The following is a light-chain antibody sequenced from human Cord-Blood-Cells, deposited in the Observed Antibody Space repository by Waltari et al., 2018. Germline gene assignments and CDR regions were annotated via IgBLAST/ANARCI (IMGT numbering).Light chain of an antibody. J-gene: IGLJ3*02. V-gene: IGLV2-23*01. CDR2: EGS. Sequence: QSALTQPPSVSGSPGPSITISCPGTSRDVGSSNLASWYQQHPGKAPNLMIYEGSKRPSGVSNRFSGSKSGNTASLTISGLQAEDEADYYCCSYAGSSTWVFGGGTKLTVL. CDR3: CSYAGSSTWV. CDR1: SRDVGSSNL.